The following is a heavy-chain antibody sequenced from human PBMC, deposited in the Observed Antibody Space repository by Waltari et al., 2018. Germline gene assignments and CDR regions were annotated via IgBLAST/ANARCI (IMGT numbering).Heavy chain of an antibody. V-gene: IGHV1-69*13. D-gene: IGHD3-10*01. CDR1: GGTFSSYA. CDR3: ARESIADGSGNALDY. J-gene: IGHJ4*02. Sequence: QVQLVQSGAEVKKPGSSVQVSCKSSGGTFSSYAISWVRQAPGQGLEWMGGLMPIVGTGSDAQKCQGRVTVTSDESTSTAYMELSSLKSEVTAVYYCARESIADGSGNALDYGGQGTLVTVSS. CDR2: LMPIVGTG.